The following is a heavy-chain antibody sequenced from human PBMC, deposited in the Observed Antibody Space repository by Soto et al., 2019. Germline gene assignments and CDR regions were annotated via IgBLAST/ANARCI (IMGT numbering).Heavy chain of an antibody. Sequence: SETLSLTCAVYGGSFSGYYWSWIRQPPGKGLEWIGEINHSGSTNYNPSLKSRVTISVDRSKNQFSLALNSVTAADTAVYYCARYRRGTGWYYLDYWGQGTLVTVSS. V-gene: IGHV4-34*01. J-gene: IGHJ4*02. CDR3: ARYRRGTGWYYLDY. CDR1: GGSFSGYY. D-gene: IGHD6-19*01. CDR2: INHSGST.